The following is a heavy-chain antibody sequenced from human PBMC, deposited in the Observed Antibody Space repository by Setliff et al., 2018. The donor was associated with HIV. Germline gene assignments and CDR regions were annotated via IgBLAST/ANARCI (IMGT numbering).Heavy chain of an antibody. D-gene: IGHD4-17*01. CDR1: GYSISSGYQ. Sequence: SETLSLTCTVSGYSISSGYQWGWIRQPPGKGLEWIGSIYHSGSTYYNPSLKSRVTISVDTTKSQISLKLISVTAADTAVFYCVRVDYGDYDFDYWGQGTLVTVSS. CDR2: IYHSGST. J-gene: IGHJ4*02. V-gene: IGHV4-38-2*02. CDR3: VRVDYGDYDFDY.